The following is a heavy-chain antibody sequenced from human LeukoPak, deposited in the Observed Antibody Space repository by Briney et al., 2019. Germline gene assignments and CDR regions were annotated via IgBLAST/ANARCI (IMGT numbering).Heavy chain of an antibody. D-gene: IGHD6-6*01. Sequence: SVKVSCKASGGTFSSYAISWVRQAPGQGLEWMGRIIPILGIANYAQKFQGRVTITADKSTSTAYMELSSLRSEDTAVYYCATTREYSRSGSGAFDIWGQGTMVTVSS. CDR2: IIPILGIA. CDR1: GGTFSSYA. CDR3: ATTREYSRSGSGAFDI. V-gene: IGHV1-69*04. J-gene: IGHJ3*02.